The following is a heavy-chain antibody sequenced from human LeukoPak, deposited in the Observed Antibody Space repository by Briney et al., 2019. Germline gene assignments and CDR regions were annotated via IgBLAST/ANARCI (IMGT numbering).Heavy chain of an antibody. Sequence: PSETLSLTCAVHGGSFSGYYWSWIRQPPGKGLEWIGEINHSGSTNYNPSLKSRVTISVDTSKNQFSLKLSSVTAADTAVYYCARITVTTTPDDYWGQGTLVTVSS. CDR3: ARITVTTTPDDY. J-gene: IGHJ4*02. D-gene: IGHD4-17*01. CDR1: GGSFSGYY. CDR2: INHSGST. V-gene: IGHV4-34*01.